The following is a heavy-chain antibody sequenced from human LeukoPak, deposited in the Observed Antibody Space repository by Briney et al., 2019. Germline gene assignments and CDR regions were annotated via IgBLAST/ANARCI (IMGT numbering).Heavy chain of an antibody. CDR2: INAGNGNT. CDR3: ARDKSYYYDSSGRNWFDP. J-gene: IGHJ5*02. Sequence: ASVKVSCKASGYTFTSYAMHWVRQAPGQRLEWMGSINAGNGNTNYAQKLQGRVTMTTDTSTSTAYMELRSLRSDDTAVYYCARDKSYYYDSSGRNWFDPWGQGTLVTVSS. CDR1: GYTFTSYA. D-gene: IGHD3-22*01. V-gene: IGHV1-3*01.